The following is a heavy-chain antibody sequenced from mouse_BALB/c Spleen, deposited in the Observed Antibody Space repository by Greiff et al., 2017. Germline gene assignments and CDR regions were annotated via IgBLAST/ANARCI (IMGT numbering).Heavy chain of an antibody. J-gene: IGHJ4*01. Sequence: EVKVVESGPELVKPGASVKVSCKASGYAFTSYNMYWVKQSHGKSLEWIGYIDPYNGGTSYNQKFKGKATLTVDKSSSTAYMHLNSLTSEDSAVYYCARKVYDYDDAMDYWGQGTSVTVSS. CDR1: GYAFTSYN. D-gene: IGHD2-4*01. CDR3: ARKVYDYDDAMDY. V-gene: IGHV1S135*01. CDR2: IDPYNGGT.